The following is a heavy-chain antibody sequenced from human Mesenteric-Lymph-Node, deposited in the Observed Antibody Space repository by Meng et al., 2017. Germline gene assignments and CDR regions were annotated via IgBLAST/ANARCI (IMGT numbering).Heavy chain of an antibody. V-gene: IGHV4-38-2*02. J-gene: IGHJ3*02. CDR3: ARGASGVYKDAFDI. CDR2: IYHSGST. CDR1: GYSISSGYY. Sequence: SETLSLTCTVSGYSISSGYYWGWIRQPPGKGLEWIGSIYHSGSTYYNPSLKSRVTISVDTSKNQFSLNLSSVTAADTAVYYCARGASGVYKDAFDIWGQGI. D-gene: IGHD1-14*01.